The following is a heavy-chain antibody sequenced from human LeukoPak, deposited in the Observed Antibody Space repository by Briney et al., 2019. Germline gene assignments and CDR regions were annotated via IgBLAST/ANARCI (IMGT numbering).Heavy chain of an antibody. J-gene: IGHJ3*02. CDR2: ISDDGRRK. CDR1: GFSFISYG. Sequence: PGGSLRLSCAASGFSFISYGMHWVRQAPGKGLEWVGVISDDGRRKDYADSVKGRFTISRDNSKDTLYLQMNSLRAEDTAVYYCARGNAHAFDIWGQGTMVTVSS. CDR3: ARGNAHAFDI. V-gene: IGHV3-30*03.